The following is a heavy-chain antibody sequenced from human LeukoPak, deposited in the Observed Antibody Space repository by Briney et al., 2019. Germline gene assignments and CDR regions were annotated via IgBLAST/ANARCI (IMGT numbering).Heavy chain of an antibody. CDR2: INHSGST. J-gene: IGHJ6*03. D-gene: IGHD2-2*01. CDR1: GGSFCEYY. CDR3: ARRLVVPRYYYYYLDV. V-gene: IGHV4-34*01. Sequence: PSETLSLTCVGYGGSFCEYYWRWVRQPPGKGLEWIGEINHSGSTNYNPSLKSRVTISVDTSKNHFSLKLSSVTAADTAVYYRARRLVVPRYYYYYLDVWGKGTTVTVSS.